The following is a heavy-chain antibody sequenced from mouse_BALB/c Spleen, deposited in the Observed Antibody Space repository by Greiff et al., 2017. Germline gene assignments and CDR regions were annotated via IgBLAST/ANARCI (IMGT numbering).Heavy chain of an antibody. CDR2: IYPGNSDT. CDR3: TLSRWLLLFDY. V-gene: IGHV1-5*01. J-gene: IGHJ2*01. D-gene: IGHD2-3*01. Sequence: VQLQQSGTVLARPGASVKMSCKASGYTFTSYWMHWVKQRPGQGLEWIGAIYPGNSDTSYNQKFKGKAKLTAVTSTSTAYMELSSLTNEDSAVYYCTLSRWLLLFDYWGQGTTLTVSS. CDR1: GYTFTSYW.